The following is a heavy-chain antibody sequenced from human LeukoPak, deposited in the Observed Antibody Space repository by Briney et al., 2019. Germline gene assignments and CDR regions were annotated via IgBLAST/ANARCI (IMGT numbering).Heavy chain of an antibody. CDR3: ATCSRGGYGRNSWYFDL. V-gene: IGHV1-24*01. J-gene: IGHJ2*01. Sequence: GASVKVSCKASGYTLTELSMHWVRQAPGQGLEWMGGFDPEDGKTIYAQKFQGRVTMTEDTSTNTAYMELSSLRSEDTAVYYCATCSRGGYGRNSWYFDLWGRGTLVTVSS. D-gene: IGHD3-22*01. CDR1: GYTLTELS. CDR2: FDPEDGKT.